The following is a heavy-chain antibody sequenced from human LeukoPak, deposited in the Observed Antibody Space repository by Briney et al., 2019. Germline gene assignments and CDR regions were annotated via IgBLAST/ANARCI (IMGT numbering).Heavy chain of an antibody. CDR3: AKDYNAAGSGLLFDY. CDR1: GFTFDDYA. V-gene: IGHV3-43*02. J-gene: IGHJ4*02. CDR2: ISWNGGST. Sequence: GGSLRLSCAASGFTFDDYAMHWVRQAPGKGLEWVSGISWNGGSTYYADSVKGRFTISRDNSKNSLYLQMNSLRTEDTASYYCAKDYNAAGSGLLFDYWGQGTLVTVSS. D-gene: IGHD3-10*01.